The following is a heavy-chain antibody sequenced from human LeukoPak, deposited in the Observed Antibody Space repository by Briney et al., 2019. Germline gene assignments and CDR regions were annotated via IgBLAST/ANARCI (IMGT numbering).Heavy chain of an antibody. CDR3: ARDLDFYATDY. Sequence: GGSLRLSCAASGFSLSRYWMSWVRQAPGKGLEWVANIGKDGTGNHYVDSVKGRFTISRDNAKNSVYLEMNSLRADDTAIYYCARDLDFYATDYWGQGILVTVSS. V-gene: IGHV3-7*01. CDR1: GFSLSRYW. J-gene: IGHJ4*02. D-gene: IGHD2/OR15-2a*01. CDR2: IGKDGTGN.